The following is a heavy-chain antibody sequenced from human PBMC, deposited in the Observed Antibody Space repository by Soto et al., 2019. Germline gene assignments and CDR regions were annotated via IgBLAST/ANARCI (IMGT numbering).Heavy chain of an antibody. Sequence: SVKVSCNASGGTFSSYTISWVRQAPGQGLEWMGRIIPILGIANYAQKFQGRVTITADKSTSTAYMELSSLRSEDTAVYYCARDLSGTVNAFDIWGQGTMVTVSS. CDR1: GGTFSSYT. V-gene: IGHV1-69*04. CDR2: IIPILGIA. D-gene: IGHD6-13*01. J-gene: IGHJ3*02. CDR3: ARDLSGTVNAFDI.